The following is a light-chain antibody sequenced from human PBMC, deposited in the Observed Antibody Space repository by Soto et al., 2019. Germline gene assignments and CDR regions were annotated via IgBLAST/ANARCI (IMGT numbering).Light chain of an antibody. J-gene: IGKJ1*01. CDR1: QSVSSS. Sequence: EIVMTQSAATLSVSPGERATLSCRASQSVSSSLAWYQQKPGQAPRLLIYGASSRATGTPARFSGSGSGIEFTLTISSLQSEDFAVYYCQQYYSWWTLGQGTKVEIK. CDR2: GAS. CDR3: QQYYSWWT. V-gene: IGKV3-15*01.